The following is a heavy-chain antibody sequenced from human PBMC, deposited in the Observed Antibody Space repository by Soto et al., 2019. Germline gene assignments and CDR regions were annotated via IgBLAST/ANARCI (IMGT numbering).Heavy chain of an antibody. V-gene: IGHV1-69*13. J-gene: IGHJ4*02. D-gene: IGHD2-15*01. CDR1: GGTFSSYA. CDR2: IIPIFGTA. CDR3: ARRDSGGFYRFFDS. Sequence: SVKVSCKASGGTFSSYAISWVRQAPGQGLEWMGGIIPIFGTANYAQKFQGRVTITADESTSTAYMELSSLRSEDTAVYYCARRDSGGFYRFFDSWGQGTLVTVSS.